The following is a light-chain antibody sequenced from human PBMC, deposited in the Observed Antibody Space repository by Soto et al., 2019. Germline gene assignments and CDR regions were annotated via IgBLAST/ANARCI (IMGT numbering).Light chain of an antibody. Sequence: QSALTQPRSVSGSPGQSVTISCTGTSSDVGGYNYVSWYQQHPDKAPKLMIYDVSKRPSGVPGRFSGSKSGNTASLTISGLQAEDEADYYCCSYAGSYNYVFGTGTKVTVL. CDR1: SSDVGGYNY. CDR2: DVS. V-gene: IGLV2-11*01. CDR3: CSYAGSYNYV. J-gene: IGLJ1*01.